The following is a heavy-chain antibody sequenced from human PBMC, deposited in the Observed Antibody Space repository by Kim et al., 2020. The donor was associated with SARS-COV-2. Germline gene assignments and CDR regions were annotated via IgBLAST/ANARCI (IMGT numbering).Heavy chain of an antibody. D-gene: IGHD6-19*01. V-gene: IGHV1-2*06. CDR3: ARLWRRSSGPIYYFDY. CDR2: INPNSGGT. J-gene: IGHJ4*02. Sequence: ASVKVSCKASGYTFTGYYIHWMRQAPGQGLEWMGRINPNSGGTDNAQTFQGRVTMTRDTSISTAYMELSRLNSDDTAMYYCARLWRRSSGPIYYFDYWGQ. CDR1: GYTFTGYY.